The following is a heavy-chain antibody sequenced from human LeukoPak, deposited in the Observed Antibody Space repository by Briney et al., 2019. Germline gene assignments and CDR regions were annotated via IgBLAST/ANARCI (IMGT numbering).Heavy chain of an antibody. CDR1: GGSFSGYY. D-gene: IGHD1-26*01. J-gene: IGHJ4*02. CDR2: INHSGST. V-gene: IGHV4-34*01. CDR3: ARAPDGELTFDY. Sequence: SETLSLTCAVYGGSFSGYYWSWIRQPPGKGLEWIGEINHSGSTNYNPSLKSRVTISVDTSKNQFSLKLSSVTAADTAVYYCARAPDGELTFDYWGQGTLVTVSS.